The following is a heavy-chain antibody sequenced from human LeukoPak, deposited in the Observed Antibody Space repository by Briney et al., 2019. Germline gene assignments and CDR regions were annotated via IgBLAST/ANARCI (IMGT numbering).Heavy chain of an antibody. D-gene: IGHD1-26*01. Sequence: GASVKVSCKASGYTFTPYYMHWVRQAPGQRLEWMGGINLNSGGTNYPQKFQGRVTMTRDTSISTAHMDLSRLRSDDTAVYYCASARDSGSYPSPFDYWGQGTLVTVSS. CDR3: ASARDSGSYPSPFDY. CDR2: INLNSGGT. J-gene: IGHJ4*02. V-gene: IGHV1-2*02. CDR1: GYTFTPYY.